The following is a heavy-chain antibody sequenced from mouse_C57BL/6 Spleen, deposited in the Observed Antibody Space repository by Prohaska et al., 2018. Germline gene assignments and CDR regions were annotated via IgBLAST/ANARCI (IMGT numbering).Heavy chain of an antibody. Sequence: LKISCKASGYTFTDYYMNWVKQSHGKSLEWIGDINPNYGGTSYNQKFKGKATLTVDKTSSTAYMELRSLTSEDSAVYYCARRSWDGDYWGQGTTLTVSS. D-gene: IGHD4-1*01. CDR3: ARRSWDGDY. CDR2: INPNYGGT. J-gene: IGHJ2*01. CDR1: GYTFTDYY. V-gene: IGHV1-26*01.